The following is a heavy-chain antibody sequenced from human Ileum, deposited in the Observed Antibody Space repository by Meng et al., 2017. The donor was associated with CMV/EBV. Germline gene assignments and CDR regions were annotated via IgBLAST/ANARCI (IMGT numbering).Heavy chain of an antibody. V-gene: IGHV4-4*07. D-gene: IGHD3-10*01. J-gene: IGHJ5*02. CDR1: VGSLTSYY. Sequence: HPPAPGTSPLQPSETLSLTWPVTVGSLTSYYWTWIRQPAGKGLEWIGRIHPTGTTDDNPSLRSRVSMSLDKSKNQFSLKLTSVTAADTAVYYCARAAARGVPVDLWGQGTLVTVSS. CDR3: ARAAARGVPVDL. CDR2: IHPTGTT.